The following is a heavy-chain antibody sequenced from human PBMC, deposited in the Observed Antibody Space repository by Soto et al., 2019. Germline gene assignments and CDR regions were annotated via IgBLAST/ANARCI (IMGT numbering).Heavy chain of an antibody. CDR1: SGSLNNYY. Sequence: QVQLQESGPGQVKPSETLSLTCTVSSGSLNNYYWSWIRQPAGQVLEWIGRIFPTGNTDYNPSLRSRVTMSVDTSKNQFSLKLNAVTAADTAVYYCARGSLGPDYWGPGTLVTVSS. V-gene: IGHV4-4*07. CDR2: IFPTGNT. D-gene: IGHD1-26*01. J-gene: IGHJ4*02. CDR3: ARGSLGPDY.